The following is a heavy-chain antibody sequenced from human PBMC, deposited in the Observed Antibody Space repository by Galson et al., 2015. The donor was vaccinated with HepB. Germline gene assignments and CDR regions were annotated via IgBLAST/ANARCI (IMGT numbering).Heavy chain of an antibody. CDR3: ARQRLTSYCSGGFCYIDY. Sequence: ETLSLTCTVSGGSISSTSYYWGWIRQPPGKGLEWIGSIYYSGSTYYNPSLRSRITMSVDTSKNQFSLKLSSVTAADTALYYCARQRLTSYCSGGFCYIDYWGQGTLVTVSS. V-gene: IGHV4-39*01. CDR1: GGSISSTSYY. J-gene: IGHJ4*02. CDR2: IYYSGST. D-gene: IGHD2-15*01.